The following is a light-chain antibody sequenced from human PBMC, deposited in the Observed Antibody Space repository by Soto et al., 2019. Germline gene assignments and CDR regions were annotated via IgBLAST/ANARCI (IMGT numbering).Light chain of an antibody. CDR2: GTS. V-gene: IGKV3-15*01. CDR1: QSVNGH. Sequence: EIVVTQSPATLSVSPGERATLSCRVSQSVNGHLAWYQQRPGQAPRLLIYGTSTRATDVPLRFSGGGSGTEFTLTISSLQSEDFAVYFCHQYFDGPRGTFGQGTKLEI. J-gene: IGKJ1*01. CDR3: HQYFDGPRGT.